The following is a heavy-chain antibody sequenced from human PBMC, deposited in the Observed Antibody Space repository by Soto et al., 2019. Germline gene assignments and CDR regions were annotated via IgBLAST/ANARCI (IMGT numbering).Heavy chain of an antibody. CDR3: ASSLGGYSYGYWFDP. V-gene: IGHV4-61*01. CDR1: GGSVSSGSYY. Sequence: SETLSLTCTVSGGSVSSGSYYWSWIRQPPGKGLEWIGYIYYSGSTNYNPSLKSRVTISVDTSKNQFSLKLSSVTAADTAVYYCASSLGGYSYGYWFDPWGQGTLVTVSS. CDR2: IYYSGST. D-gene: IGHD5-18*01. J-gene: IGHJ5*02.